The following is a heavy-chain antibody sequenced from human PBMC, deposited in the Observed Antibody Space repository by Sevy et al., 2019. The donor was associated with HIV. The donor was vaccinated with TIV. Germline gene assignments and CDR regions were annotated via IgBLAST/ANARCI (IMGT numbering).Heavy chain of an antibody. CDR1: GFTFNDYY. D-gene: IGHD2-15*01. CDR2: ITTDGTSI. J-gene: IGHJ4*02. Sequence: GGSLRLSCVVSGFTFNDYYMSWIRQAPGEGLEWVSHITTDGTSISYADSVKGRFTISRDNAQNSLYLQMNSLRAEDTAVYYCARGNPVYCVGGSCYRPLDYWGRGTLFTVSS. V-gene: IGHV3-11*01. CDR3: ARGNPVYCVGGSCYRPLDY.